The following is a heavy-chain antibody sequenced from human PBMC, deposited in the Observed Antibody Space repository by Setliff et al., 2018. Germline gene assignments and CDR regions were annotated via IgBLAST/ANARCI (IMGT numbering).Heavy chain of an antibody. CDR2: ISSSSSYI. CDR3: ARSYSSSWYGFFQH. CDR1: GFTFSSYS. V-gene: IGHV3-21*05. D-gene: IGHD6-13*01. Sequence: PGGSLRLSCAASGFTFSSYSMNWVRQAPGKGLEWVSYISSSSSYIYYADSVKGRFTISRDNAKNSLYLQMNSLRAEDTAVYYCARSYSSSWYGFFQHWGQGTLVTVSS. J-gene: IGHJ1*01.